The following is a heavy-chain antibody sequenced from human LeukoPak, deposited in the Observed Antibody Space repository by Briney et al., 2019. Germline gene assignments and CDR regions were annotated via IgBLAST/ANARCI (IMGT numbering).Heavy chain of an antibody. J-gene: IGHJ4*02. CDR3: ATTALGRWLQFVFDY. CDR1: GYTLTELS. V-gene: IGHV1-24*01. Sequence: ASVKVSCKVSGYTLTELSMHWVRQAPGKGLEWMGGFDPEDGETIYAQKFQGRVTMTEDTSTDTAYMELSSLRSEDTAVYYCATTALGRWLQFVFDYRGQGTLVTVSS. CDR2: FDPEDGET. D-gene: IGHD5-24*01.